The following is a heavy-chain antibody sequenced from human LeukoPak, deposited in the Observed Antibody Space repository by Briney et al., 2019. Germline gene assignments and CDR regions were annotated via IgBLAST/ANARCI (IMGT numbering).Heavy chain of an antibody. CDR1: GFTFSTYS. CDR2: IRGSSNTM. D-gene: IGHD3-10*01. V-gene: IGHV3-48*04. J-gene: IGHJ4*02. Sequence: TGGSLRLSCAASGFTFSTYSMNWVRQAPGKGLEWLSYIRGSSNTMYYADSVKGRFTISRDNAKNSLYLQMNSLRAEDTAVYYCARVVTGSGSYLDYWGQGTLVTVSS. CDR3: ARVVTGSGSYLDY.